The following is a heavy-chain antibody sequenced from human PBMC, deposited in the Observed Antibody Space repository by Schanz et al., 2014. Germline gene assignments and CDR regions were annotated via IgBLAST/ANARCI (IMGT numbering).Heavy chain of an antibody. CDR2: VFPNGIT. V-gene: IGHV4-61*02. Sequence: QVQLQESGPGLVKPSQTLSLTCTVSGGSIRSGTYYWSWIRQPAGKALEWVGRVFPNGITNYNPSLKSRVPIALDSPKTQFSPPLACLTAADTAVYYCARDTTWRLDLWGRGTLVTVSS. CDR1: GGSIRSGTYY. CDR3: ARDTTWRLDL. J-gene: IGHJ2*01. D-gene: IGHD1-1*01.